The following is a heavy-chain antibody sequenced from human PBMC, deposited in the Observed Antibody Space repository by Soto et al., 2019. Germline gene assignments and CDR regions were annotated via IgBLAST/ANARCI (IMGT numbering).Heavy chain of an antibody. CDR1: GFTFSSYA. CDR2: ISYDGSNK. V-gene: IGHV3-30-3*01. CDR3: ARVRSESLRYFDWLLPFYGMDV. D-gene: IGHD3-9*01. Sequence: GGSLRLSCAASGFTFSSYAMHWVRQAPGKGLEWVAVISYDGSNKYYADSVKGRFTISRDNSKNTLYLQMNSLRAEDTAVYYCARVRSESLRYFDWLLPFYGMDVWGQGTTVTVSS. J-gene: IGHJ6*02.